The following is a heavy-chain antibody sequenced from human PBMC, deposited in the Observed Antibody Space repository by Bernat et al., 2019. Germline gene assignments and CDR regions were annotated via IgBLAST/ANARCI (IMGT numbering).Heavy chain of an antibody. Sequence: EVQLVESGGGLVQPGGSLRLSCAASGFTFSSYAMHWVRQAPGKGLEYVSAISYNGGNTYYANSGKGRFTISRDNSKNTLYLQMGSLRAEDMAVYYCARGVQGVVSWFDPWGQGTLVTVSS. CDR1: GFTFSSYA. V-gene: IGHV3-64*01. CDR3: ARGVQGVVSWFDP. D-gene: IGHD3-10*02. CDR2: ISYNGGNT. J-gene: IGHJ5*02.